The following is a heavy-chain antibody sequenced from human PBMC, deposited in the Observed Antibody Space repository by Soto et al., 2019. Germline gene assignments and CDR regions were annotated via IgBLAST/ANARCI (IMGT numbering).Heavy chain of an antibody. CDR1: GGTFSSYA. D-gene: IGHD2-21*02. Sequence: AASVKVSCKASGGTFSSYAISWVRQAPGQGLEWMGGIIPIFGTANYAQKFQGRVTITADESTSTAYMELSSLRSEDTAVYYCARSFIAVVTAIRSAFDIWGQGTMVTVSS. CDR3: ARSFIAVVTAIRSAFDI. V-gene: IGHV1-69*13. CDR2: IIPIFGTA. J-gene: IGHJ3*02.